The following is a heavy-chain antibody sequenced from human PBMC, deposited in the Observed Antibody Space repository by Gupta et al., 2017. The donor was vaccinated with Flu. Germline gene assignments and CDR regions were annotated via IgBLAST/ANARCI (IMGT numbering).Heavy chain of an antibody. J-gene: IGHJ6*02. CDR3: ARDPNRFGIVMPDFSYWYGMDV. CDR1: GGTFNSYA. V-gene: IGHV1-69*06. D-gene: IGHD3-10*01. CDR2: IIPMFGTT. Sequence: VKVSCKAPGGTFNSYAISWVRQAPGQGLEWMGGIIPMFGTTSYSPMFQGRGTITADKSTSTAYMELNSLTSEDTAVYYCARDPNRFGIVMPDFSYWYGMDVWGQGTTVTVSS.